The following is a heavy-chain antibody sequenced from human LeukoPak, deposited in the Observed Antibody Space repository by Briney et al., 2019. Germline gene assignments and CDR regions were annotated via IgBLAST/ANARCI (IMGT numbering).Heavy chain of an antibody. CDR1: GYTFTSYY. J-gene: IGHJ4*02. CDR2: INPSGGST. CDR3: ARVGSGSYFRPTGYFDY. V-gene: IGHV1-46*01. D-gene: IGHD1-26*01. Sequence: ASVKVSCKASGYTFTSYYMHWVRQAPGQGLEWMGIINPSGGSTSYAQKFQGRVTMTRDTSTSTVYMELSSLRSEDTAVYYCARVGSGSYFRPTGYFDYWGRGTLVTVSS.